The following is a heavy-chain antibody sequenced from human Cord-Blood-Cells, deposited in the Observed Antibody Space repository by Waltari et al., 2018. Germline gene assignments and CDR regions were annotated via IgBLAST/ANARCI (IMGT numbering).Heavy chain of an antibody. CDR1: GFTFSSYS. Sequence: EVQLVESGGGLVKPGGSLRLSCAASGFTFSSYSMNWVRQAPGNELEWVSSISSSSSYIYYADSVKGRFTISRDNAKNSLYLQMNSLRAEDTAVYYCARDSSSSWYYYYYGMDVWGQGTTVTVSS. CDR2: ISSSSSYI. J-gene: IGHJ6*02. CDR3: ARDSSSSWYYYYYGMDV. D-gene: IGHD6-13*01. V-gene: IGHV3-21*01.